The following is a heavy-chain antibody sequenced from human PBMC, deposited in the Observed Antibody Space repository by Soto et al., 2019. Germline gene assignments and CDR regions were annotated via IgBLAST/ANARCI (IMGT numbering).Heavy chain of an antibody. V-gene: IGHV4-34*01. Sequence: SETLSLTCAVYGGSFSGYYWSWICQPPGKGLEWIGEINHSGSTNYNPSLKSRVTISVDTSKNQFSLKLSSVTAADTAVYYCARAIVVVPAAYYGMDVWGQGTTVTVSS. CDR1: GGSFSGYY. CDR3: ARAIVVVPAAYYGMDV. D-gene: IGHD2-2*01. J-gene: IGHJ6*02. CDR2: INHSGST.